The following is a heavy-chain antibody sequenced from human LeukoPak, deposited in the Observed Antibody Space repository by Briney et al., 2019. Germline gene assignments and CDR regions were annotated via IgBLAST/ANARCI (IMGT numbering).Heavy chain of an antibody. CDR2: ISYDGSNK. J-gene: IGHJ6*04. Sequence: GGSLRLSCAASGFTFSSYGMHWVRQAPGKGLEWVAVISYDGSNKYYADSVKGRFTISRDNSKNTLYLQMNSLRAEDTAVYYCAKDRAMDVWGKGTTVTVSS. CDR1: GFTFSSYG. CDR3: AKDRAMDV. V-gene: IGHV3-30*18.